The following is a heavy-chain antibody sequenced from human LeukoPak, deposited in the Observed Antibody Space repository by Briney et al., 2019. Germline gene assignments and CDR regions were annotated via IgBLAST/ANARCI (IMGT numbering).Heavy chain of an antibody. CDR2: IHYSGTT. Sequence: RPSETLSLTCTVSGGSISSGNYYWGWIRQPPGKGLDWIASIHYSGTTYYNPPLKSRVTISVDTSKNHFSLKLSSVTAADTAVYYCARGPTYQPIDSWGQGTLVTVSS. CDR3: ARGPTYQPIDS. D-gene: IGHD2-2*01. CDR1: GGSISSGNYY. J-gene: IGHJ4*02. V-gene: IGHV4-39*02.